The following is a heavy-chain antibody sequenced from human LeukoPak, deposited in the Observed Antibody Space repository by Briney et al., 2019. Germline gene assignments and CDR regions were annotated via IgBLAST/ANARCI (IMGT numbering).Heavy chain of an antibody. D-gene: IGHD3-10*01. Sequence: GGSLRLSCAASGFTFSSYTMTWVRQAPGKGLEWVSAISVSGGSTSYIGSVKGRFSTSRDNSKNTLYLQMNSLRAEDTAVYYCAKGGPGSYYLDFWGQGTLVTVSS. J-gene: IGHJ4*02. CDR2: ISVSGGST. CDR3: AKGGPGSYYLDF. V-gene: IGHV3-23*01. CDR1: GFTFSSYT.